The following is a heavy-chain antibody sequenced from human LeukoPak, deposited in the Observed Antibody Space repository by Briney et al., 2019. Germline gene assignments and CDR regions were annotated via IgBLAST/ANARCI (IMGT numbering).Heavy chain of an antibody. CDR2: INAGNGNT. V-gene: IGHV1-3*01. D-gene: IGHD6-13*01. CDR1: GCTFTGYY. CDR3: ARDHGSSWYVPDY. J-gene: IGHJ4*02. Sequence: ASVKVSCKVSGCTFTGYYLHWLRQAPGQRLEWMGWINAGNGNTKYSQKFQGRVTITRDTSASTAYMELSSLRSEDTAVYYCARDHGSSWYVPDYWGQGTLVTVSS.